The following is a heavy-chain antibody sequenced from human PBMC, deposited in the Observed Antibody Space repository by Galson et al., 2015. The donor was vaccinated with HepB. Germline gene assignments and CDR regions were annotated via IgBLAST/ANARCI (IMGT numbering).Heavy chain of an antibody. Sequence: SVKVSCKASGYTFTGYYMHWVRQAPGQGLEWMGWINPNSGGTNYAQKFQGWVTMTRDTSISTAYMELSRLRSDDTAVYYCAREKGLGWGGYDSFDYWGQGTLVTVSS. D-gene: IGHD5-12*01. CDR3: AREKGLGWGGYDSFDY. CDR1: GYTFTGYY. CDR2: INPNSGGT. V-gene: IGHV1-2*04. J-gene: IGHJ4*02.